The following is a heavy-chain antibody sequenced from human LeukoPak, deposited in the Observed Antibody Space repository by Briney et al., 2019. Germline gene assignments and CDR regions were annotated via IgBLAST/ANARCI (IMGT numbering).Heavy chain of an antibody. CDR2: IGTAGDT. V-gene: IGHV3-13*04. D-gene: IGHD1-26*01. J-gene: IGHJ3*02. CDR3: ARGTGYSVFDI. CDR1: GFTFSRYD. Sequence: PGGSLRLSCAASGFTFSRYDMHWVRQATGKGLEWVSAIGTAGDTYYPGSVKGRFTISRENAKNSLYLQMNSLRAEDTAVYYCARGTGYSVFDIWGQGTMVTVSS.